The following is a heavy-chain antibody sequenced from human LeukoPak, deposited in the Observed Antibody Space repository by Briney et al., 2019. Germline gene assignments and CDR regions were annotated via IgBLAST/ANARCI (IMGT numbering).Heavy chain of an antibody. CDR3: ARAATTRVVDY. CDR1: GGSISSHY. J-gene: IGHJ4*02. CDR2: IYYSGST. V-gene: IGHV4-59*11. Sequence: PSETLSLTCTVSGGSISSHYWSWIRQPPGKGLEWIGYIYYSGSTNYNPSLKSRVTISVDTSKNQFSLKLSSVTAADTAVYYCARAATTRVVDYWGQGTLVTVSS. D-gene: IGHD2-15*01.